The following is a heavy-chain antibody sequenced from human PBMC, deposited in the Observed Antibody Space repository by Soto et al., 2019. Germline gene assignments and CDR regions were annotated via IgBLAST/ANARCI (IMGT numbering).Heavy chain of an antibody. CDR2: ISSSGTTI. CDR1: GFTFSDYY. J-gene: IGHJ4*02. Sequence: QVQLVESGGGLVQPGGSLRLSCAASGFTFSDYYMSWIRQAPGKGLEWVSYISSSGTTIFYADSLRGRFTISRDNAKKSLYLQMNSLRGEDTAVYYCAREPSNWNYCFDYWGQGTLVTVSS. D-gene: IGHD1-7*01. V-gene: IGHV3-11*01. CDR3: AREPSNWNYCFDY.